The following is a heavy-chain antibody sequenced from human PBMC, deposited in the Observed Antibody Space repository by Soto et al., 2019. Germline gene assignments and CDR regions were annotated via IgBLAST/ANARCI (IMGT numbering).Heavy chain of an antibody. D-gene: IGHD1-26*01. V-gene: IGHV3-33*01. J-gene: IGHJ3*02. CDR2: IWYDGSNK. Sequence: GGSLRLSCAASGFTFSSYGMHWVRQAPGKGLEWVAVIWYDGSNKYYADSVKGRFTISRDNSKNTLYLQMNSLRAEDTAVYYCARDASDSGSYPDDAFDIWGQGTMVTVSS. CDR1: GFTFSSYG. CDR3: ARDASDSGSYPDDAFDI.